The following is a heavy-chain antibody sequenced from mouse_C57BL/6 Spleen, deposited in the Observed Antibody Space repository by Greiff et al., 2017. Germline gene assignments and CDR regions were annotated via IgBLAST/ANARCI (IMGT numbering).Heavy chain of an antibody. CDR1: GYTFTSYW. CDR2: IYPGSGST. Sequence: VQGVESGAELVKPGASVKMSCKASGYTFTSYWITWVKQRPGQGLEWIGDIYPGSGSTNYNEKFKSKATLTVDTSSSTAYMQLSSLTSAYAEVSDCEREDYGNSGYFDDWGTGTTVTVSS. CDR3: EREDYGNSGYFDD. V-gene: IGHV1-55*01. J-gene: IGHJ1*03. D-gene: IGHD2-1*01.